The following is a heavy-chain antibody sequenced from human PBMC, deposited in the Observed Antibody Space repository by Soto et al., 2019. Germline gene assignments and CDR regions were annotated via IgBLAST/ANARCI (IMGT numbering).Heavy chain of an antibody. CDR1: GGTFSSYA. CDR2: IIPIFGTA. Sequence: QVQLVQSGAEVKKPGSSVKVSCKASGGTFSSYAISWVRQSPGQGLEWMGGIIPIFGTADYAEKFQGRVTITADESTSTAYMELSSLRSEDTAVYYCAREGSTYYYGSGSSYPFDYWGQGTLVPVSS. J-gene: IGHJ4*02. D-gene: IGHD3-10*01. CDR3: AREGSTYYYGSGSSYPFDY. V-gene: IGHV1-69*01.